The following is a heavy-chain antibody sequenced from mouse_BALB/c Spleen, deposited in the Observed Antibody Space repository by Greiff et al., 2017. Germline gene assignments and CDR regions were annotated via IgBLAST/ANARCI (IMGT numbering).Heavy chain of an antibody. CDR3: ARKIYYGNYGAMDY. Sequence: VKLMESGPGLVQPSQSLSITCTVSGFSLTSYGVHWVRQSPGKGLEWLGVIWSGGSTDYNAAFISRLSISKDNSKSQVFFKMNSLQANDTAIYYCARKIYYGNYGAMDYWGQGTSVTVSS. D-gene: IGHD2-1*01. J-gene: IGHJ4*01. CDR2: IWSGGST. CDR1: GFSLTSYG. V-gene: IGHV2-2*02.